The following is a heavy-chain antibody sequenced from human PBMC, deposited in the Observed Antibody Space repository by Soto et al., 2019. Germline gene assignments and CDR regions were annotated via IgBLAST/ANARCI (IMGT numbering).Heavy chain of an antibody. CDR2: LNSDGGTT. D-gene: IGHD3-22*01. J-gene: IGHJ4*02. CDR3: ARGGFYDSSVYSLDY. Sequence: GGSLILSCAASGFTFNNYWMHWVRKAPGKGLAWVSRLNSDGGTTDYADSVKGRFTISRDNARSTLFLQMNSLRAEDTAVYFCARGGFYDSSVYSLDYWGQGTLVTVSS. V-gene: IGHV3-74*01. CDR1: GFTFNNYW.